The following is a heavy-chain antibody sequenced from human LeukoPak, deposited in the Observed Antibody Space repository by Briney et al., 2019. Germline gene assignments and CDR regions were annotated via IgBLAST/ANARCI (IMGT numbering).Heavy chain of an antibody. J-gene: IGHJ4*02. CDR3: ARVQDADMIVEDF. CDR2: VSGINGNT. CDR1: GYSFTNYG. V-gene: IGHV1-18*01. D-gene: IGHD3-22*01. Sequence: ASVKVSCKTSGYSFTNYGISWVRQAPGKGLEWMGWVSGINGNTKYAQSLQGRVLMTTDTSTTTGHMELRSLRSDDTAVYFCARVQDADMIVEDFWGQGTLVIVSS.